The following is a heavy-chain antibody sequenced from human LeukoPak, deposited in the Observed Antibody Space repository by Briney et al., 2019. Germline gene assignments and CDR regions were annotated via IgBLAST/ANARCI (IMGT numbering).Heavy chain of an antibody. V-gene: IGHV3-66*01. J-gene: IGHJ4*02. Sequence: GGSLRLSCAASGFTVSSNYMSWVRQAPGKGLEWVSVIYSGGSTYYADSVKGRFTISRDNSKNTLYLQMNSLRAEDTAVYYCAREDGYHGSGEYFDYWGQGTLVTVSS. D-gene: IGHD3-10*01. CDR2: IYSGGST. CDR3: AREDGYHGSGEYFDY. CDR1: GFTVSSNY.